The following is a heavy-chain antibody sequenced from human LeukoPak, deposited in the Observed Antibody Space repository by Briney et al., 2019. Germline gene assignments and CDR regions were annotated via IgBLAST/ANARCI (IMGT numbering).Heavy chain of an antibody. J-gene: IGHJ4*02. CDR2: ISGDGGST. Sequence: GGSLRLSCAPSGFTFDDYAMHWVRQAPGKDLEWVSLISGDGGSTYYADSVKGRFTISRDNSKNSLYLQMNSLRTEDTALYYCAKAAIVATISLYYFDYWGQGTLVTVSS. V-gene: IGHV3-43*02. CDR3: AKAAIVATISLYYFDY. D-gene: IGHD5-12*01. CDR1: GFTFDDYA.